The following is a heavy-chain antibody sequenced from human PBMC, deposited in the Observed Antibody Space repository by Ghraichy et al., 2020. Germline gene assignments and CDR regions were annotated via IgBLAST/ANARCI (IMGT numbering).Heavy chain of an antibody. CDR2: ISYDGTNK. Sequence: GESLNISCAASGFTFSRFGMHWVRQAPGKGLEWVAVISYDGTNKYYSDSVKGRLTISRDNSKNTLYLQMNSLRAEDTAVYYCSKGPSAWGGYGREYYYGMDVWGQGTTVTVSS. CDR3: SKGPSAWGGYGREYYYGMDV. V-gene: IGHV3-30*18. D-gene: IGHD3-3*01. J-gene: IGHJ6*02. CDR1: GFTFSRFG.